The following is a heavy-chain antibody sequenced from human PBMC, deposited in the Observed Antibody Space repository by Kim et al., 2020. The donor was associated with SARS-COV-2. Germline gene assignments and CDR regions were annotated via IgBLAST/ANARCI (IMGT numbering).Heavy chain of an antibody. CDR3: ARRRSYGDYSDYYYGMDV. CDR1: GYSFTSYW. V-gene: IGHV5-51*01. D-gene: IGHD4-17*01. Sequence: GESLKISCKGSGYSFTSYWIGWVRQMPGKGLEWMGIIYPGDSDTRYSPSFQGQVTISADKSISTAYLQWSSLKASDTAMYYCARRRSYGDYSDYYYGMDVWCLGTSVTVSS. J-gene: IGHJ6*02. CDR2: IYPGDSDT.